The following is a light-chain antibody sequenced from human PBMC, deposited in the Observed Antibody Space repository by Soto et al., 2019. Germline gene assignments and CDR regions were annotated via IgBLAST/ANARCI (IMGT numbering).Light chain of an antibody. CDR2: AAS. J-gene: IGKJ3*01. CDR3: QQSDSAPLT. CDR1: QTLSTNS. Sequence: EIVLTQSPGTLSLSPGERATLSCRASQTLSTNSLAWYQQRLGQTPRLLIYAASTRDTDIPDRFNGSGSGTVFALIISRLEPEDFSLYYCQQSDSAPLTFCPGTKVDV. V-gene: IGKV3-20*01.